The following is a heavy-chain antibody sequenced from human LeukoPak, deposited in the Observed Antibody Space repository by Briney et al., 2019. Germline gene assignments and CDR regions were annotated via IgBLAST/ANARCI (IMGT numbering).Heavy chain of an antibody. J-gene: IGHJ4*02. CDR1: GFTVSSNY. CDR3: ATQQEGNPAY. Sequence: GGSLRLSCAASGFTVSSNYMSWVRQAPGKGLEWVSVIYSGGSTYYADSVKGRFTISRDNAKNMLYLQVNSLRAEDTAVYYCATQQEGNPAYWGQGTLVTVSS. CDR2: IYSGGST. V-gene: IGHV3-53*01. D-gene: IGHD1-14*01.